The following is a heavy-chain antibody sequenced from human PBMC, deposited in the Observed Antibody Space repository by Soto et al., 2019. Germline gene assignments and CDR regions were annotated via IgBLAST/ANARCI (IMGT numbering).Heavy chain of an antibody. V-gene: IGHV4-61*01. D-gene: IGHD2-2*01. Sequence: LSLTCTVSGGSVSSGSYYWSWIRQPPGKGLEWIGYIYYSGSTNYNPSLKSRVTISVDTSKNQFSLKLSSVTAADTAVYYCARESVVVPAAMPTPGEFGPWGQGTLVTVSS. J-gene: IGHJ5*02. CDR1: GGSVSSGSYY. CDR2: IYYSGST. CDR3: ARESVVVPAAMPTPGEFGP.